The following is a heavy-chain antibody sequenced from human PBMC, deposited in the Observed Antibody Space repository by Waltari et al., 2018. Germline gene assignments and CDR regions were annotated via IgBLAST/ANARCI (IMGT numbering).Heavy chain of an antibody. CDR1: GFTFTHYW. Sequence: EVQLVESGGGLVQPGGSLRLSCAASGFTFTHYWMSWVRQAPGKGLEGVANIKPDGRETYYVDSVRGRFTISRDNAKNSLYLQMNSLRAEDTAVYYCARDWPSRGDYWGQGTLVTVSS. CDR2: IKPDGRET. CDR3: ARDWPSRGDY. V-gene: IGHV3-7*03. J-gene: IGHJ4*02.